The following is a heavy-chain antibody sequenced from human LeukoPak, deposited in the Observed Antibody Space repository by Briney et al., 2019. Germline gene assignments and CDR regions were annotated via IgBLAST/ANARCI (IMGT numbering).Heavy chain of an antibody. CDR3: ARGRFAELFFDI. D-gene: IGHD3-10*01. Sequence: PSETLSLTCTVAGYSISSGYYWGWLRQPPGKGLEWIASIYHTGETHYHPSLKSRVSISVDTSNNQFSLRSTSATAADTAMYYCARGRFAELFFDIWGQGTPVTVSS. V-gene: IGHV4-38-2*02. CDR2: IYHTGET. CDR1: GYSISSGYY. J-gene: IGHJ4*02.